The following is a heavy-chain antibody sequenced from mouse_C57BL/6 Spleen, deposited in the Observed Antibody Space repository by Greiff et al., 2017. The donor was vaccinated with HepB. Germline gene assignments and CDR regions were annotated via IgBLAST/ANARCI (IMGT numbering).Heavy chain of an antibody. CDR2: IDPSDSYT. Sequence: QVQLKQPGAELVMPGASVKLSCKASGYTFTSYWMHWVKQRPGQGLEWIGEIDPSDSYTNYNQKFKGKSTLTVDKSSSTAYMQLSSLTSEDSAVYYCATPTGTGYFDVWGTGTTVTVSS. V-gene: IGHV1-69*01. J-gene: IGHJ1*03. D-gene: IGHD4-1*02. CDR3: ATPTGTGYFDV. CDR1: GYTFTSYW.